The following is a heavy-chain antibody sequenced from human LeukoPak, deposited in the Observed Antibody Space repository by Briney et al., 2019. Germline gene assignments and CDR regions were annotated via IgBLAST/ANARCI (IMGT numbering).Heavy chain of an antibody. V-gene: IGHV5-51*01. CDR3: AGILTASTNAASYYYYGMDV. CDR2: IYPGDSDT. Sequence: GESLKISCKGSGYSFTSYWIGWVRQMPGKGLGWMGIIYPGDSDTRYSPSFQGQVTISVDKSISTAYLQWSSLKASDTAMYYCAGILTASTNAASYYYYGMDVWGQGTTVTVSS. CDR1: GYSFTSYW. J-gene: IGHJ6*02. D-gene: IGHD3-9*01.